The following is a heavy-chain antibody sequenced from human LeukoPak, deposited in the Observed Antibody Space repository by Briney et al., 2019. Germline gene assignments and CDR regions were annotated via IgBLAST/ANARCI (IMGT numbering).Heavy chain of an antibody. D-gene: IGHD6-13*01. Sequence: GGSLRLSCAASGFTVSSNYMSWVRQAPGKGLEWVSAISVSGNTYHADSVKGRFTISRDSSKNTLYLQMNSLRAEDTAVYFCARMYSSSWPRYYYYMDVWGKGTTVTVSS. V-gene: IGHV3-53*01. J-gene: IGHJ6*03. CDR3: ARMYSSSWPRYYYYMDV. CDR2: ISVSGNT. CDR1: GFTVSSNY.